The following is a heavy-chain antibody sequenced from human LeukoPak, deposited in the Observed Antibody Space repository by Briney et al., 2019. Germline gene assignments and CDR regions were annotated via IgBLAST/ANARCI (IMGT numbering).Heavy chain of an antibody. CDR1: GFTFSSYS. J-gene: IGHJ4*02. CDR2: ISSSSSYI. V-gene: IGHV3-21*01. CDR3: ARDNAVATLGLGY. Sequence: GGSLRLSCAASGFTFSSYSMNWVRQAPGKGLEWVSSISSSSSYIYYADSVKGRFTISRDNAKNLLYLQMNSLRAEDTAVYYCARDNAVATLGLGYWGQGTLVTVSS. D-gene: IGHD5-12*01.